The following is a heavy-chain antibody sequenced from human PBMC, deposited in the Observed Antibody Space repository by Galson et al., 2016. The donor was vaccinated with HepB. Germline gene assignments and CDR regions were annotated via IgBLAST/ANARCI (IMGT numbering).Heavy chain of an antibody. CDR2: IWHDGSRK. Sequence: CATSGFQFKSFNMHWVRQSPGKGLEWVALIWHDGSRKYYSESVRGRFTTSRDNRMNTLYLQMNSLSVEDTAMYYCAREGYSGFGAVDYWGQGNLVTVSS. CDR1: GFQFKSFN. V-gene: IGHV3-33*01. CDR3: AREGYSGFGAVDY. D-gene: IGHD5-12*01. J-gene: IGHJ4*02.